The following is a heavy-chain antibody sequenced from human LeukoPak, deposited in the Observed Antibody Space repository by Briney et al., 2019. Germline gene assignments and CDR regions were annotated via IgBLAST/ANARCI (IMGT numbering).Heavy chain of an antibody. CDR2: IYYSGST. Sequence: PSETLSLTCTVSGGSISSGGYYWSWIRQHPGKGLEWIGYIYYSGSTYCNPSLKSRVTISVDTSKNQFSLKLSSVTAADTAVYYCARIRGWEGSRSYYYYYMDVWGTGTTVTVSS. D-gene: IGHD1-26*01. CDR1: GGSISSGGYY. J-gene: IGHJ6*03. CDR3: ARIRGWEGSRSYYYYYMDV. V-gene: IGHV4-31*03.